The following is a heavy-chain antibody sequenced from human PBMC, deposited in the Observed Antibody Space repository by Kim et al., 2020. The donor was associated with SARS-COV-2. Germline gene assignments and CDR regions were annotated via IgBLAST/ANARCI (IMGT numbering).Heavy chain of an antibody. CDR3: AKDIIRYSYGYGGGGFDY. Sequence: GGSLRLSCAASGFTFDDYTMHWVRQAPGKGLEWVSLISWDGGSTYYADSVKGRFTISRDNSKNSLYLQMNSLRTEDTALYYCAKDIIRYSYGYGGGGFDYWGQGTLVTVSS. CDR2: ISWDGGST. J-gene: IGHJ4*02. CDR1: GFTFDDYT. D-gene: IGHD5-18*01. V-gene: IGHV3-43*01.